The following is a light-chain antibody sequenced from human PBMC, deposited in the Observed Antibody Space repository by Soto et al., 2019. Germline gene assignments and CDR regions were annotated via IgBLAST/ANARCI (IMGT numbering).Light chain of an antibody. CDR3: SSYTRRGTM. Sequence: QSALTQPASVSGSPGQSITISCTGTSSDVGGFSYVSWYQHHPGKAPKLLIYEVNNRPSGVSNRFSGSKSGNTASLTISGLQAEDEADYHCSSYTRRGTMFGGGTKLTVL. CDR1: SSDVGGFSY. CDR2: EVN. V-gene: IGLV2-14*01. J-gene: IGLJ3*02.